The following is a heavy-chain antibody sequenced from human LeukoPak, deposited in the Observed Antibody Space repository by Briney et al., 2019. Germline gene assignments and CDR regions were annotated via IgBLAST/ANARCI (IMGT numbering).Heavy chain of an antibody. Sequence: SQTLSLTCAVSGGSISSGGYSWSWIRQPPGKGLEWIGYIYHSGSTYYNPSLKSRVTISVDTSKNQFSLKLSSVTAADTAVYYCARDLLDTAMVHYWYFDLWGRGTLVTVSS. V-gene: IGHV4-30-2*05. D-gene: IGHD5-18*01. CDR2: IYHSGST. J-gene: IGHJ2*01. CDR1: GGSISSGGYS. CDR3: ARDLLDTAMVHYWYFDL.